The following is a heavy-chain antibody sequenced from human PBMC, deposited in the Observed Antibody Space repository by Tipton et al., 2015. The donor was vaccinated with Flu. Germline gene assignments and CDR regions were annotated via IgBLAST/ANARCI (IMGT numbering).Heavy chain of an antibody. J-gene: IGHJ4*02. CDR1: GFAFSNYW. CDR3: AKDAYSLGGFHPFFDY. Sequence: SLRLSCAASGFAFSNYWMSWVRQAPGKGLEWVANMNHDGSQKYYVGSVKGRFTISRDNAKNSLYLQMNSLRVEDTAVYYCAKDAYSLGGFHPFFDYWGQGTLVTVSS. D-gene: IGHD1-26*01. V-gene: IGHV3-7*03. CDR2: MNHDGSQK.